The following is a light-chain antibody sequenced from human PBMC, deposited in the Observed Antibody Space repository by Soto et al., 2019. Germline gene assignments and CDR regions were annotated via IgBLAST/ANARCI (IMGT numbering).Light chain of an antibody. CDR2: GAS. V-gene: IGKV3-15*01. Sequence: EIVMTQSPATLSVSPGERATLSCRASQSVRSNLAWYQQKPGQTPRLLIYGASTRATGIPARFSGSGSGTEFTLIISSLQSEDFAVYYCQQYNNWPPEVTFGPGTKVDI. CDR3: QQYNNWPPEVT. J-gene: IGKJ3*01. CDR1: QSVRSN.